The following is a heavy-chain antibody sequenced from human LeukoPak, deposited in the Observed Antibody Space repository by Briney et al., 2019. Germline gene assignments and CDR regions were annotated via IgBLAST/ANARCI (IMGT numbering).Heavy chain of an antibody. D-gene: IGHD3-16*02. CDR3: ARGEYYDYVWGSYQIAYYFDY. V-gene: IGHV3-7*01. J-gene: IGHJ4*02. Sequence: GGSLRLSCAASGFTFSSYAMSWVRQAPGKGLEWVANIKQDGSEKYYVDSVKGRFTISRDNAKNSLYLQMNSLRAEDTAVYYCARGEYYDYVWGSYQIAYYFDYWGQGTLVTVSS. CDR2: IKQDGSEK. CDR1: GFTFSSYA.